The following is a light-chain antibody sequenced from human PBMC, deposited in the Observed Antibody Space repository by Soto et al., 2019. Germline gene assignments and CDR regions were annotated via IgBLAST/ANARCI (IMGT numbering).Light chain of an antibody. CDR2: GNS. CDR3: QSYDSSLSGSV. CDR1: SSNIGARYD. V-gene: IGLV1-40*01. Sequence: QSVLTQPPSVSGAPGQRVTISCTGSSSNIGARYDVHWYQQLPGPAPKLLIYGNSNRPSGVPDRFSGSKSGTSASLAITGLQAEDEADYYCQSYDSSLSGSVFGGGTNVTVL. J-gene: IGLJ2*01.